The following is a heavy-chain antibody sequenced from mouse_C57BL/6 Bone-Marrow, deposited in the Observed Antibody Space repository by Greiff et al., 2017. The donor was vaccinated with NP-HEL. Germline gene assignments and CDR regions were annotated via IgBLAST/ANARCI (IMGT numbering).Heavy chain of an antibody. D-gene: IGHD1-1*01. J-gene: IGHJ1*03. CDR3: SRSFITTVVADWYFDV. V-gene: IGHV1-55*01. CDR1: GYTFTSYW. Sequence: VQLQQPGAELVKPGASVKMSCKASGYTFTSYWITWVKQRPGQGLEWIGDIYPGSGSTNYNEKFKSKATLTVDTSSSTAYMQLSSLTSEDSAVYYDSRSFITTVVADWYFDVWGTGTTVTVSS. CDR2: IYPGSGST.